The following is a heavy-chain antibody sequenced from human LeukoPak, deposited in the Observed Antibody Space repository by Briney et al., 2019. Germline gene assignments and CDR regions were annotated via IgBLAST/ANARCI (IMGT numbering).Heavy chain of an antibody. J-gene: IGHJ4*02. Sequence: GGSLRLSCAASGFTFSSYNMNWVRQAPGKGLEWVSSITSSSSYIYYADSVKGRFTVSGDNSKNTLYLQMSSLTAADTAVYYCAKDRSIGTYYTFDHWGQGTLVTVSS. CDR2: ITSSSSYI. CDR1: GFTFSSYN. V-gene: IGHV3-21*04. CDR3: AKDRSIGTYYTFDH. D-gene: IGHD1-26*01.